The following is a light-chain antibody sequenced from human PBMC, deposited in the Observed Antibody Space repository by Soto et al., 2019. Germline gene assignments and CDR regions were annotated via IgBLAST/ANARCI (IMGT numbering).Light chain of an antibody. CDR2: RAS. CDR1: QHVSSN. J-gene: IGKJ2*01. Sequence: EIVMTQSPATLSVSPGGSATLSCRASQHVSSNFAWYRQKPGQAPTLLIYRASTRATGIPARFSGSGSGTEFTITIISLQSEDFAVYYCQQYNNWPYTFGQGTKLEIK. CDR3: QQYNNWPYT. V-gene: IGKV3-15*01.